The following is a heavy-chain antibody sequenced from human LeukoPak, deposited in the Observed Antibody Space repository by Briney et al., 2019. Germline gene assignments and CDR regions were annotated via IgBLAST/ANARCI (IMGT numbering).Heavy chain of an antibody. Sequence: GESLKISCKGSGYSFTSYWIGWVRQMPGKGLEWMGIIYPGDSDTRYSPSFQGQVTISADKSISTAYLQWSSLKASDTAMYYCARQSHYYDGSGYYYVGFDYWGQGTLVTVSS. CDR3: ARQSHYYDGSGYYYVGFDY. CDR1: GYSFTSYW. D-gene: IGHD3-22*01. J-gene: IGHJ4*02. V-gene: IGHV5-51*01. CDR2: IYPGDSDT.